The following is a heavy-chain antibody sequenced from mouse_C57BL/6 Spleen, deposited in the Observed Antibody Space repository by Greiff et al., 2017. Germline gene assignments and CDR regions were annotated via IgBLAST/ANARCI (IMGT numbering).Heavy chain of an antibody. CDR3: ARETKGFAY. Sequence: QVHVKQPGAELVKPGASVKLSCKASGYTFTSYWMHWVKQRPGQGLEWIGMIHPNSGSTNYNEKFKSKATLTVDKSSSTAYMQLSSLTSEDSAVYYCARETKGFAYWGQGTLVTVSA. CDR2: IHPNSGST. V-gene: IGHV1-64*01. D-gene: IGHD1-3*01. J-gene: IGHJ3*01. CDR1: GYTFTSYW.